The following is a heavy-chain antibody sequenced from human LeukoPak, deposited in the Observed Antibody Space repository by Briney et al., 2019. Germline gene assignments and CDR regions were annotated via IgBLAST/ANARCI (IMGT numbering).Heavy chain of an antibody. Sequence: GSLRLSFPASGFPFNSYTMYWVRPAPGKGVEYVSAISSNGGSTYYANSVKGRFTISRDNSKNTLYLQMGSLRGEDMAVYYCAREVNWRFDYWGRGTLVTVSS. CDR1: GFPFNSYT. CDR3: AREVNWRFDY. V-gene: IGHV3-64*01. D-gene: IGHD1-1*01. CDR2: ISSNGGST. J-gene: IGHJ4*02.